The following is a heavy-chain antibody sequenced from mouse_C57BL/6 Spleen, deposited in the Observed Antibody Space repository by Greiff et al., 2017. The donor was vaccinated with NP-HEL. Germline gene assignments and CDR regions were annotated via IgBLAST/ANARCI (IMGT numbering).Heavy chain of an antibody. CDR3: ARSYGNYEDFDY. CDR2: IYPGDGDT. CDR1: GYAFSSSW. D-gene: IGHD2-1*01. Sequence: QVQLKQSGPELVKPGASVKISCKASGYAFSSSWMNWVKQRPGKGLEWIGRIYPGDGDTNYNGKFKGKATLTADKSSSTAYMQLSSLTSEDSAVYFCARSYGNYEDFDYWGQDTTLTVSS. V-gene: IGHV1-82*01. J-gene: IGHJ2*01.